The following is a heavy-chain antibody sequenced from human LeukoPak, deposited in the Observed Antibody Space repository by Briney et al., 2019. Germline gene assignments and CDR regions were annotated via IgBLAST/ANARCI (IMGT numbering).Heavy chain of an antibody. J-gene: IGHJ6*03. D-gene: IGHD3-3*01. Sequence: ASVKVSCNASGYTFTSYYMHWVRQAPGQGLEWMGIINPSGGSTSYAQKFQGRVTMTRDMSTSTVYMELSSLRSEDTAVYYCARGWKRTIFAVRGYYYYMDVWGKGTTVTVSS. V-gene: IGHV1-46*01. CDR2: INPSGGST. CDR3: ARGWKRTIFAVRGYYYYMDV. CDR1: GYTFTSYY.